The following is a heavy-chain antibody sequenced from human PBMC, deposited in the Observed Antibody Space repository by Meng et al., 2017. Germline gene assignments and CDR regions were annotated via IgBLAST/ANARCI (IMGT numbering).Heavy chain of an antibody. CDR3: ASLRIAVAGINWFDP. V-gene: IGHV4-39*07. J-gene: IGHJ5*02. Sequence: QLQLQEAGPGLVTPSVTLPLTSTASGGSSSSSSYYWGWIRQPPGKGLEWIGSIYYSGSTYYNPSLKSRVTISVDTSKNQFSLKLSSVTAADTAVYYCASLRIAVAGINWFDPWGQGTLVTVSS. CDR1: GGSSSSSSYY. D-gene: IGHD6-19*01. CDR2: IYYSGST.